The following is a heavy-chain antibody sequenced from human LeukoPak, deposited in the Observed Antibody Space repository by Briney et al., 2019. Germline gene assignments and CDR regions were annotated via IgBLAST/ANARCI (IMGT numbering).Heavy chain of an antibody. Sequence: SETLSLTCAVYGGSFSGYYWSWIRQPPGKGLEWIGEINHSGGTNYNPSLKSRVTISVDPSKNQFSLKLTSVIAADTALYYCARAGWFGELYGPLDFWGQGTLVTVSS. CDR2: INHSGGT. J-gene: IGHJ4*02. CDR1: GGSFSGYY. V-gene: IGHV4-34*01. CDR3: ARAGWFGELYGPLDF. D-gene: IGHD3-10*01.